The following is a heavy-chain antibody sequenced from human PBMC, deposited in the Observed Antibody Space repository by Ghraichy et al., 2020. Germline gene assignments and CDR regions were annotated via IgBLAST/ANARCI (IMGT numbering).Heavy chain of an antibody. D-gene: IGHD6-13*01. Sequence: SETLSLTCAVYGGSFSGNYWSWIRQPPGKGLEWIGEINHSGSTNYNPSLKSRVTISVDTSKNQFSLKLSSVTAADTAVYYCARGGTAAEKRYYYYYGMDVWGQGTTVTVSS. J-gene: IGHJ6*02. CDR2: INHSGST. V-gene: IGHV4-34*01. CDR1: GGSFSGNY. CDR3: ARGGTAAEKRYYYYYGMDV.